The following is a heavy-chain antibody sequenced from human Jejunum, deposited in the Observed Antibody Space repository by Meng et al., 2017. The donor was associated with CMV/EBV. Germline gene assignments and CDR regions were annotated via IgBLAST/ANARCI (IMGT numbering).Heavy chain of an antibody. CDR2: SRYDGGER. CDR3: TRALDY. Sequence: SLKISCVASGFSLENYWMDGVREAPGRGLEWVANSRYDGGERYYVNSVEGRFFIYRDNAKNSLYLQMNSLRAEDSAIYYCTRALDYWGQGTLVTVSS. V-gene: IGHV3-7*04. CDR1: GFSLENYW. J-gene: IGHJ4*02.